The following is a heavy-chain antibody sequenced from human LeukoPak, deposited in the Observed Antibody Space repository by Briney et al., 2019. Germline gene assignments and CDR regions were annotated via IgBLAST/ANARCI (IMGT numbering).Heavy chain of an antibody. J-gene: IGHJ4*02. CDR2: ISGSGGST. Sequence: PGGSLRLSCAASGFIFSSYAMSWVRQAPGKGLEWVSAISGSGGSTYYADSVKGRFTISRDNSKNTLYLQMNSLRAEDTAVYYCAKNDNYYGSGTTLDYWGQGTLVTVSS. CDR1: GFIFSSYA. D-gene: IGHD3-10*01. V-gene: IGHV3-23*01. CDR3: AKNDNYYGSGTTLDY.